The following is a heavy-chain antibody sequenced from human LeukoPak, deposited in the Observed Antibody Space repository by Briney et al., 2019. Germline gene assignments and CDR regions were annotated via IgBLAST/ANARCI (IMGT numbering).Heavy chain of an antibody. CDR3: ARDKGMSGAFDI. CDR2: IIPIFGTA. CDR1: GGTFSSYA. Sequence: ASVKVSCKASGGTFSSYAISWVRQAPGQGLEWMGGIIPIFGTANYAQKFRGRVTITADKSTRTAYMELSSLRSEDTAVYYCARDKGMSGAFDIWGQGTMVTVSS. J-gene: IGHJ3*02. V-gene: IGHV1-69*06.